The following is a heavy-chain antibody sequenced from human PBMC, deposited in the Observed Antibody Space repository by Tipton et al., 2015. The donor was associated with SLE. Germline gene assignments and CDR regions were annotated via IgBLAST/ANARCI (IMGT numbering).Heavy chain of an antibody. J-gene: IGHJ4*02. D-gene: IGHD7-27*01. CDR2: IYPGDSDT. CDR1: GYNFTSYW. CDR3: AKTGEDDYFDY. V-gene: IGHV5-51*03. Sequence: QFGAEVKKPGESLKISCKGSGYNFTSYWIGWVRQMPGKGLELMGIIYPGDSDTKYSPSFQGQVTISADKSISTAYLQWSSLKASDTAIYYCAKTGEDDYFDYWGQGTLVTVSS.